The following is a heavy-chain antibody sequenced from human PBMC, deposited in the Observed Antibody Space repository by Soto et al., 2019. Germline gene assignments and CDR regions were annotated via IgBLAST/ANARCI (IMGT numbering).Heavy chain of an antibody. CDR2: INHSGVT. Sequence: SETLSLTCTVYGGSFGSYYWSWIRQSPGKGLEWIGDINHSGVTNYNPSLESRVTISIDTSKNQFSLRLTSMTAADTAVYYCAREVIDCSSTSCYSVWLDPWGQGTLVTVSS. CDR1: GGSFGSYY. J-gene: IGHJ5*02. V-gene: IGHV4-34*01. D-gene: IGHD2-2*02. CDR3: AREVIDCSSTSCYSVWLDP.